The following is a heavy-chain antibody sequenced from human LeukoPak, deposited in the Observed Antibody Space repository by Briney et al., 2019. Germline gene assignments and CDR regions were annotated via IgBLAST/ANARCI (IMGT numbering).Heavy chain of an antibody. J-gene: IGHJ3*01. Sequence: ASVKVSCEASGYSFTGYYIHWVRQAPGQGLAWMGWINPNTGGTNFAPKFQSRLTLTSDTPMRTAYMELSSLKSDDTAVYYCARVRTKTIFGASDAFDLWGQGTLVTVSS. CDR1: GYSFTGYY. V-gene: IGHV1-2*02. CDR2: INPNTGGT. D-gene: IGHD3-3*01. CDR3: ARVRTKTIFGASDAFDL.